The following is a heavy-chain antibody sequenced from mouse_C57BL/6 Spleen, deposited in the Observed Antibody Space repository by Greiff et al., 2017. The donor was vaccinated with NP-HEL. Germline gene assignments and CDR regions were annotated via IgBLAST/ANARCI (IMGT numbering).Heavy chain of an antibody. CDR3: TREGIYYGKEYAMDY. CDR1: GFTFSSYA. Sequence: EVKLMESGEGLVKPGGSLKLSCAASGFTFSSYAMSWVRQTPEKRLEWVAYISSGGDYIYYADTVKGRFTISRDNARNTLYLQMSSLKSEDTAMDYCTREGIYYGKEYAMDYWGKGTSVTVSS. J-gene: IGHJ4*01. D-gene: IGHD2-1*01. CDR2: ISSGGDYI. V-gene: IGHV5-9-1*02.